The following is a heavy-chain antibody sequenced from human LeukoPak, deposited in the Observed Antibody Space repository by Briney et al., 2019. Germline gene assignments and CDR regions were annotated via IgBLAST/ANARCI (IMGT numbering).Heavy chain of an antibody. J-gene: IGHJ3*02. CDR1: GGSISSSSYY. V-gene: IGHV4-39*01. D-gene: IGHD2/OR15-2a*01. CDR2: IYYSGST. CDR3: ARRLSAYAFDI. Sequence: SETLSLTCTVSGGSISSSSYYRGWIRQPPGKGLEWIGSIYYSGSTYYNPSLKGRVTISVDTSKNQFSLKLSSVTAADTAVYYCARRLSAYAFDIWGQGTMVTVSS.